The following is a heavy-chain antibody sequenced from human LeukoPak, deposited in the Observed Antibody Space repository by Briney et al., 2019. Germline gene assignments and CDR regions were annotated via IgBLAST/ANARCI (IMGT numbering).Heavy chain of an antibody. CDR1: GFTFSDYY. CDR2: ISNSGSTR. J-gene: IGHJ6*03. Sequence: GGSLRLSCAASGFTFSDYYMSWIRQAPGKGLEWVSYISNSGSTRYCADSVKGRITISRDNAKNSLFLQMDSLRAEDTAVYYCARAGGCSSTSCYIMEDYYYYYYMDVWGKGTTVTVSS. V-gene: IGHV3-11*01. D-gene: IGHD2-2*02. CDR3: ARAGGCSSTSCYIMEDYYYYYYMDV.